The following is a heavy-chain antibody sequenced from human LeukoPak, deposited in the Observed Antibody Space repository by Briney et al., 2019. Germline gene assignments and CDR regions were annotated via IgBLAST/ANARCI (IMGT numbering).Heavy chain of an antibody. J-gene: IGHJ4*02. CDR3: ARDSGNKYYFDY. CDR1: GFMFSDYF. Sequence: GGSLRLSWAASGFMFSDYFMSWIRQAPGKELEWISYISSNSKYTKYADSVKGRFTISRDNAKKSLYLQMNSLRAEDTAVYYCARDSGNKYYFDYWGQGTLVTVSS. V-gene: IGHV3-11*05. D-gene: IGHD2-15*01. CDR2: ISSNSKYT.